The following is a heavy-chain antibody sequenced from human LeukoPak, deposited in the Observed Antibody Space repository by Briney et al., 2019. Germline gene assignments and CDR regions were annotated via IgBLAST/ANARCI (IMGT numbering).Heavy chain of an antibody. CDR2: TNHRGST. CDR1: GGSFSGYY. J-gene: IGHJ4*02. Sequence: SETLSLTCAVYGGSFSGYYRSWIGKPPGKGLKWLGETNHRGSTNYNPSLKSRVTISVDTSKNQFSLKLSSVTAADTAVYYCAREKGYCSGGHCYGGTFDYWGQGTLVTVSS. CDR3: AREKGYCSGGHCYGGTFDY. D-gene: IGHD2-15*01. V-gene: IGHV4-34*01.